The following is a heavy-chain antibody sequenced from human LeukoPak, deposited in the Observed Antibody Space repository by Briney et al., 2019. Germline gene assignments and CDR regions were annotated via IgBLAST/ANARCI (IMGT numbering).Heavy chain of an antibody. J-gene: IGHJ4*02. Sequence: GGSLRLSCAASGFTFNTLAMSWVRQAPGKGLEWVSAINARGFITYYADSVKGRFTISRDNSKNTLFLQMNSLSVEDTATYYCVNHITAMIRGCLDHWGQGILVGVSS. CDR2: INARGFIT. V-gene: IGHV3-23*01. CDR3: VNHITAMIRGCLDH. D-gene: IGHD5-18*01. CDR1: GFTFNTLA.